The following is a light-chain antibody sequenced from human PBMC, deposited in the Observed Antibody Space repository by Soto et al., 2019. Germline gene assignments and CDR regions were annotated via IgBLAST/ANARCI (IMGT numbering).Light chain of an antibody. CDR2: GAS. Sequence: EIVMTQSPATLSVSPGERATLSCRASQSVSNNLAWYQQKPGQAPRLLMFGASTRATGISARFSGSGSGTEFTLTISSLQSEDFAVYSCQQYNNWPMYTFGQGTKLEI. CDR3: QQYNNWPMYT. V-gene: IGKV3-15*01. CDR1: QSVSNN. J-gene: IGKJ2*01.